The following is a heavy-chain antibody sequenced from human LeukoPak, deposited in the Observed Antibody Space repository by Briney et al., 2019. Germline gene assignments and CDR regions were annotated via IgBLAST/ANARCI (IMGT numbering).Heavy chain of an antibody. J-gene: IGHJ2*01. V-gene: IGHV3-53*01. D-gene: IGHD3-10*01. Sequence: PGGSLRLSCAASGFTVSNTYMNWVRQAPGKGLEWVSVIHSGGSTYYADSVKGRFTLFRDTSKNTLLLQMTSLRADDTAVYYCARRSANNWYFDLWGRGTLVTVSS. CDR1: GFTVSNTY. CDR3: ARRSANNWYFDL. CDR2: IHSGGST.